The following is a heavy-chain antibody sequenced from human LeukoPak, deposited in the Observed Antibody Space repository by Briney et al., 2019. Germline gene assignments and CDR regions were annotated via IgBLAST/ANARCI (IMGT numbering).Heavy chain of an antibody. D-gene: IGHD4-17*01. V-gene: IGHV3-53*01. Sequence: GGSLRLSCEASGFTVSSNYMSWVRQAPGKGLEWVSAIDNSGFTTYYADSVRGRFTISRDNSKNTLYLQMNSLRAEDTAIYYCAKVSTVTSNFDYWGQGTLVTVSS. CDR2: IDNSGFTT. J-gene: IGHJ4*02. CDR3: AKVSTVTSNFDY. CDR1: GFTVSSNY.